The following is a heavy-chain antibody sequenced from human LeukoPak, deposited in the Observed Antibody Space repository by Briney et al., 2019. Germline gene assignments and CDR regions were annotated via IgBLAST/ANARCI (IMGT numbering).Heavy chain of an antibody. CDR3: ARGLSGSYSFDY. J-gene: IGHJ4*02. V-gene: IGHV1-3*01. CDR2: INAGNGNT. CDR1: GYTFTSYA. Sequence: ASVKVSCKASGYTFTSYAMHWVRQAPGQRLEWMGWINAGNGNTKYSQKFQGRVTMTRDMSTSTVYMELSSLRSEDTAVYYCARGLSGSYSFDYWGQGTLVTVSS. D-gene: IGHD1-26*01.